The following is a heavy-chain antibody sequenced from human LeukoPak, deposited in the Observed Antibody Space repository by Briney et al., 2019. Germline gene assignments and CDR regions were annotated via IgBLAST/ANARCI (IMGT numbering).Heavy chain of an antibody. CDR1: GGSISSGGYY. V-gene: IGHV4-30-2*01. D-gene: IGHD1-26*01. CDR2: INHSGST. Sequence: SQTLSLTCTVSGGSISSGGYYWSWIRQPPGKGLEWIGEINHSGSTNYNPSLKSRVTISVDTSKNQFSLKLSSVTAADTAVYYCARGRYGGSYYFDYWGQGTLVTVSS. CDR3: ARGRYGGSYYFDY. J-gene: IGHJ4*02.